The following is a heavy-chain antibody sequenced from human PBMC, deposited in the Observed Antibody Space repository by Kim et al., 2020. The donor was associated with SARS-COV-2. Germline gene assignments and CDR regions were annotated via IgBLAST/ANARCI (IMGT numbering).Heavy chain of an antibody. Sequence: SETLSLTCTVSGGSISSGGYYWSWIRQHPGKGLEWIGYIYYSGSTYYNPSLKSRVTISVDTSKNQFSLKLSSVTAADTAVYYCARGVTIVVGTVDAFDIWGQGTMVTVSS. V-gene: IGHV4-31*03. D-gene: IGHD3-22*01. CDR2: IYYSGST. J-gene: IGHJ3*02. CDR3: ARGVTIVVGTVDAFDI. CDR1: GGSISSGGYY.